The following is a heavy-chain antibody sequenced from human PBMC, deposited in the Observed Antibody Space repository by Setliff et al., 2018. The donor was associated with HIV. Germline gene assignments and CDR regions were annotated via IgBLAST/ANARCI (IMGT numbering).Heavy chain of an antibody. V-gene: IGHV4-34*01. CDR1: GGSFSGYY. Sequence: SETLSLTCAVYGGSFSGYYWSWVRQPPGKGLEWIGEINHSGSTNSNPSLKSRVTISADTSKNQFSLKLTSVTAADTAIYYCARGRWTEAGKPFYFDRWGQGRLVTSP. CDR3: ARGRWTEAGKPFYFDR. D-gene: IGHD6-13*01. CDR2: INHSGST. J-gene: IGHJ4*02.